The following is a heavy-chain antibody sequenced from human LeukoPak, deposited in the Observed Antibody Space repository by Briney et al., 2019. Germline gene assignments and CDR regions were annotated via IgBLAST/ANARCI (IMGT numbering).Heavy chain of an antibody. CDR1: GYSFTSYW. J-gene: IGHJ4*02. Sequence: GESLKISCKGSGYSFTSYWISWVRQMPGKGLEWMGRIDPSDSYSNYSPSFQGHVTMSADKSISTAYLQWSSLKASDTAMYYCARHDSGYSYGYFDYWGQGTLVTVSS. CDR2: IDPSDSYS. CDR3: ARHDSGYSYGYFDY. D-gene: IGHD5-18*01. V-gene: IGHV5-10-1*01.